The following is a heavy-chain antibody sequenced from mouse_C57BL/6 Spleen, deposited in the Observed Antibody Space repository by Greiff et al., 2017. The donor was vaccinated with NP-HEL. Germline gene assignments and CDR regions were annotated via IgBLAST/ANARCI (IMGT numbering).Heavy chain of an antibody. CDR2: IHPTSGST. J-gene: IGHJ4*01. D-gene: IGHD1-1*01. V-gene: IGHV1-64*01. Sequence: QVQLQQPGAELVKPGASVKLSCKASGYTFTSYWMHWVKQRPGQGLEWIGMIHPTSGSTNYNEKFKRKATLTVDTSSSTAYMQRRCLTSEDSAVYYCANYDYGRSYVGENLGYYAMDYWGQGTSVTVSS. CDR1: GYTFTSYW. CDR3: ANYDYGRSYVGENLGYYAMDY.